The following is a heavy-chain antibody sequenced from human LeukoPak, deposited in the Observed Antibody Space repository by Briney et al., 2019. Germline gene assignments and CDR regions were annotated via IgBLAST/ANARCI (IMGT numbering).Heavy chain of an antibody. Sequence: GGSLRLSCVGSGFTFSKCAMSWVRQAPDKGLEWVAIITAPGDTAYYADSVKGRFTVSRDNSRNTVYMQMDSLRAEDTAIYYCAGDRNSDWYSPLDYWGQGTLVTVSS. J-gene: IGHJ4*02. CDR2: ITAPGDTA. D-gene: IGHD6-19*01. V-gene: IGHV3-23*01. CDR1: GFTFSKCA. CDR3: AGDRNSDWYSPLDY.